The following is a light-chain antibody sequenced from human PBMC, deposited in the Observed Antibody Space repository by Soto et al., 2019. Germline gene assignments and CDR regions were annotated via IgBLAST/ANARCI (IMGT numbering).Light chain of an antibody. CDR1: QGIRDA. V-gene: IGKV1-17*01. Sequence: DIRMTQSRSSLSASVGDRVTNACRASQGIRDALGWYQQKPGKAPKRLIYAASSLQSGVPSRFSGSGSGTEFTLTISSLQPEDFATYYCLQHNSYPQTFGQGTKVEIK. CDR2: AAS. J-gene: IGKJ1*01. CDR3: LQHNSYPQT.